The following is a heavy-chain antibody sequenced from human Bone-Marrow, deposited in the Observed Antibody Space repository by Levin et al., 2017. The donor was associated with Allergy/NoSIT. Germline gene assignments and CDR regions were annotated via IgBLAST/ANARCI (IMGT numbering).Heavy chain of an antibody. Sequence: RLSGPTLVKPTQTLTLTCTFSGFSLSTSGLCVSWIRQPPGEALEWLALIDWDDNKYYSTSLKTRLTISKDTSKNQVVLTMTNMDPVDTATYYCARNSAVHWYFDLWGRGTLVTVSS. V-gene: IGHV2-70*13. D-gene: IGHD2-8*01. CDR1: GFSLSTSGLC. CDR2: IDWDDNK. CDR3: ARNSAVHWYFDL. J-gene: IGHJ2*01.